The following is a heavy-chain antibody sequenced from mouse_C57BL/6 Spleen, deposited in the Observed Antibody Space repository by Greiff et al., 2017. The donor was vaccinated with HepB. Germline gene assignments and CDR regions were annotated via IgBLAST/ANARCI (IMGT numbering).Heavy chain of an antibody. J-gene: IGHJ2*01. D-gene: IGHD3-1*01. Sequence: QVQLQQPGAELVKPGASVKLSCKASGYTFTSYWMLWVKQRPGQGLEWIGEIDPSDSYTNYNQKFKGKATLTVDTSSSTAYMQLSSLTSEDSAVYYCARSGYYDYWGQGTTLTVSS. CDR2: IDPSDSYT. CDR3: ARSGYYDY. V-gene: IGHV1-50*01. CDR1: GYTFTSYW.